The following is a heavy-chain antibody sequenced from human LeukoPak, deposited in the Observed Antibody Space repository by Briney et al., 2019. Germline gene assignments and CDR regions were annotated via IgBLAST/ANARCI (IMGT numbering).Heavy chain of an antibody. CDR3: ARDSSGWYHWFDS. Sequence: ASVKVSCKASGYTFTSYYMHWVRQAPGQGLEWVGWISGYNDNTNYAQNFQGRVTMTTDTSTSTVYMELRSLRSDDTAVYYCARDSSGWYHWFDSWGQGTLVTVSS. J-gene: IGHJ5*01. CDR1: GYTFTSYY. D-gene: IGHD6-19*01. V-gene: IGHV1-18*04. CDR2: ISGYNDNT.